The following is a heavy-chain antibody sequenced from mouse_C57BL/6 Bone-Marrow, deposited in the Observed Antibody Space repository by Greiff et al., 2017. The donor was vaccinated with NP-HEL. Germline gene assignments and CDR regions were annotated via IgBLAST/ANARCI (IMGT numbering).Heavy chain of an antibody. Sequence: EVQLQQSGAELVRPGASVKLSCTASGFNIKDDYMHWVKQRPEQGLEWIGWLDPENGDTEYASKFQGKATITADTSSNTAYLQLSSLTSEDTAVYYCSLYYYAMDYWGQGTSVTVSS. CDR3: SLYYYAMDY. CDR1: GFNIKDDY. D-gene: IGHD6-2*01. J-gene: IGHJ4*01. V-gene: IGHV14-4*01. CDR2: LDPENGDT.